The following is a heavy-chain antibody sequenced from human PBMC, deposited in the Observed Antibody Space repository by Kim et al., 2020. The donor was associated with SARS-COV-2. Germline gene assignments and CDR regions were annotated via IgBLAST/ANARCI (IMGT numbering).Heavy chain of an antibody. CDR1: GYTFTSYA. Sequence: ASVKVSCKASGYTFTSYAMNWVRQAPGQGLEWMGWINTNTGNPTYAQGFTGRFVFSLDTSVSTAYLQISSLKAEDTAVYYCAREGVAGNHYYYGMDVWGQGTTVTVS. V-gene: IGHV7-4-1*02. D-gene: IGHD6-19*01. CDR3: AREGVAGNHYYYGMDV. CDR2: INTNTGNP. J-gene: IGHJ6*02.